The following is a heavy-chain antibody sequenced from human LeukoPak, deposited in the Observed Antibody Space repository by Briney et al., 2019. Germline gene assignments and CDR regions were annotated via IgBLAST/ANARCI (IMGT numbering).Heavy chain of an antibody. CDR3: ARFFSGGSWSRVPKRYVDY. J-gene: IGHJ4*02. CDR2: INHSGST. V-gene: IGHV4-34*01. CDR1: GGSFSGYY. D-gene: IGHD6-13*01. Sequence: SETLSLTCAVYGGSFSGYYWSWIRHPPGKGLDWIGEINHSGSTNYNPSLKSRVTISVDTSKNQFSLKLSSVTAADTAVYYCARFFSGGSWSRVPKRYVDYWGQGTLVTVSS.